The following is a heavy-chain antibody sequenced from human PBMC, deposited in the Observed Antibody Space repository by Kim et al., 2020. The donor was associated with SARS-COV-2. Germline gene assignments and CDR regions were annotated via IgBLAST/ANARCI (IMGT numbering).Heavy chain of an antibody. Sequence: GGSLRLSCAASGFTFSSYGMHWVRQAPGKGLEWVAVISYDGSNKYYADSVKGRFTISRDNSKNTLYLQMNSLRAEDTAVYYCAKEARWYSSSYYFDYWGQGTLVTVSS. CDR2: ISYDGSNK. D-gene: IGHD6-6*01. CDR3: AKEARWYSSSYYFDY. V-gene: IGHV3-30*18. J-gene: IGHJ4*02. CDR1: GFTFSSYG.